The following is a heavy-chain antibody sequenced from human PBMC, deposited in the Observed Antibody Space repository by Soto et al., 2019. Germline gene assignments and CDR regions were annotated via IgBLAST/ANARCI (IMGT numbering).Heavy chain of an antibody. Sequence: PGGSLRLCCAASGFTLSSYVLHRVRQAPGKGLEWVAVISYDGSNKYYADSVKGRFTISRDNSKNTLYLQMNSLRAEDTAVYYCARSSYCYNYDGFENWGQGTMVTV. CDR2: ISYDGSNK. D-gene: IGHD5-12*01. CDR3: ARSSYCYNYDGFEN. CDR1: GFTLSSYV. V-gene: IGHV3-30-3*01. J-gene: IGHJ3*02.